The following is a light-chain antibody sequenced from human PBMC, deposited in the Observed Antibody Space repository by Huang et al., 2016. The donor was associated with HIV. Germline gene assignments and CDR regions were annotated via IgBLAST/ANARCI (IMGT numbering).Light chain of an antibody. V-gene: IGKV1-39*01. J-gene: IGKJ2*01. CDR2: AAS. CDR3: QQSNSSPYT. Sequence: DIQMTQSPPSLSASVGDRVTITCRASQSISNYVNWYQQKPGIAPNLLIYAASILQSGVPSRFSGSGSGTDFTLTIDTPQPEDFATYYCQQSNSSPYTFGQGTKLEIK. CDR1: QSISNY.